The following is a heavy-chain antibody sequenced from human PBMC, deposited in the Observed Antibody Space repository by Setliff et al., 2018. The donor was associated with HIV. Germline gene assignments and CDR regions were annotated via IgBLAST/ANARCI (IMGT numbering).Heavy chain of an antibody. D-gene: IGHD6-19*01. CDR1: GYTFTNYW. V-gene: IGHV5-51*01. CDR2: IYPGDSDI. J-gene: IGHJ6*03. CDR3: VRHRSAVAGTRIGYCYYMDV. Sequence: GESLKISCEASGYTFTNYWIGWVRQMPGKGLEWMGIIYPGDSDIIYSPSFQGQVTISADKSITTAYLQWSSLKASDTVIYYCVRHRSAVAGTRIGYCYYMDVWGKGTTVTVSS.